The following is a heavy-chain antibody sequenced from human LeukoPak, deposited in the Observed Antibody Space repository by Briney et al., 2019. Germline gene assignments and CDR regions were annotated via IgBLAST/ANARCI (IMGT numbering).Heavy chain of an antibody. CDR2: ISYDGSNK. D-gene: IGHD3-10*01. Sequence: QPGGSLRLSCAASGFTFSSYAMHWVRQAPGKGLEWVAVISYDGSNKYYADSVKGRFTISRDNSKNTLYLQMNSLRAEDTAVYYCARAGLLWFGELFWGQGTMVTVSS. J-gene: IGHJ3*01. CDR3: ARAGLLWFGELF. CDR1: GFTFSSYA. V-gene: IGHV3-30*04.